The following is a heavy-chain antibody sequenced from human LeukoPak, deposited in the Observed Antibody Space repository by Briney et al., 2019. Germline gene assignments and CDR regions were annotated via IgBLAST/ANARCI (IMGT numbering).Heavy chain of an antibody. J-gene: IGHJ4*02. V-gene: IGHV3-11*04. CDR2: ISSSGSTI. CDR1: GFTFSDYY. CDR3: ARSPYYDFWSGSYFDY. Sequence: GGSLRLSCAASGFTFSDYYMSWIRQAPGKGLEWVSYISSSGSTIYYADSVKGRFTISRDNAKNSLYLQMNSLRAEDTAVYYCARSPYYDFWSGSYFDYWGQGTLVTVSP. D-gene: IGHD3-3*01.